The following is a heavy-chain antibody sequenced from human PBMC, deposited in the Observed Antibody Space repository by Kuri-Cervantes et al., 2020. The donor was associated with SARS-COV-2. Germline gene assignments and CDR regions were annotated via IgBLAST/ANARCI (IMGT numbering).Heavy chain of an antibody. CDR1: GFTFSSYS. CDR3: ARDQTGDSAVGAAFDI. D-gene: IGHD4-17*01. CDR2: ISSSSSYI. V-gene: IGHV3-21*01. Sequence: GESLKISCAASGFTFSSYSMNWVRQAPGKGLEWVSSISSSSSYIYYADSVKGRFTISRDNAKNSLYLQMNSLRAEDTAVYYCARDQTGDSAVGAAFDIWGLGTMVTVSS. J-gene: IGHJ3*02.